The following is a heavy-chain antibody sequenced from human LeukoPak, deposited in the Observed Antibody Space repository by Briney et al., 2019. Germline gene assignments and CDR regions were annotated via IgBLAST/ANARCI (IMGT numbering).Heavy chain of an antibody. J-gene: IGHJ4*02. CDR1: GFTFSSYA. CDR2: ISGGGGGT. Sequence: SGGSLRLSCAASGFTFSSYAMSWVRQAPGKGLEWVSSISGGGGGTYYADSVKGRFTISRDNSKNTLYLQMRSLRAEDTAVYYCARRVGEQWQRFDYWGQGTLVTVSS. D-gene: IGHD6-19*01. V-gene: IGHV3-23*01. CDR3: ARRVGEQWQRFDY.